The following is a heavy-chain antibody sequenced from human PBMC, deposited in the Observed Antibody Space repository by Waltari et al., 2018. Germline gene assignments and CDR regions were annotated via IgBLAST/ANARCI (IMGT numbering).Heavy chain of an antibody. Sequence: EVQLVESGGGLVKPGGSLRLSCAASGFTFSSYSMNWVRQAPGKGLEWVSSINRSGSYKSYADSVKGRFTISRDNAKNSLYLQMSSLGAEDTAIYYCARPEGDDFWSGPWFDPWGQGTLVTVSS. V-gene: IGHV3-21*06. CDR3: ARPEGDDFWSGPWFDP. D-gene: IGHD3-3*01. J-gene: IGHJ5*02. CDR2: INRSGSYK. CDR1: GFTFSSYS.